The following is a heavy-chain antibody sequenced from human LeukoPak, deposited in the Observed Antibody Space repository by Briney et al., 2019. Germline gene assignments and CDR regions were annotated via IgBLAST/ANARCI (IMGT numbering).Heavy chain of an antibody. CDR3: AKGGYCRGNRCCGRYHWFDP. J-gene: IGHJ5*02. Sequence: PSETLSLTCTVSGGSISSYYWSWIRQPPGKGLEWIGYIYYSGSTNYNPSLKSRVTISVDTSKNQFSLKLSSVTAADTAVYYRAKGGYCRGNRCCGRYHWFDPWGQGAMVSLCS. D-gene: IGHD2-15*01. CDR1: GGSISSYY. V-gene: IGHV4-59*01. CDR2: IYYSGST.